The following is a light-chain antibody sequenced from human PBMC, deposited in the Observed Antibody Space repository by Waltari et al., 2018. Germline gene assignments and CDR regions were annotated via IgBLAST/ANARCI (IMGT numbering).Light chain of an antibody. V-gene: IGLV2-23*02. CDR2: EVT. CDR3: CSYAGLGIYV. Sequence: QSGLIQPASVSGSPGQSITISCTGTSSDVGNYNLVSWYQQYPGKAPKLMVYEVTKRTSGVSDRFSGSKSGNTASLTIYGLQSEDEADYYCCSYAGLGIYVFGTGTKVTVL. CDR1: SSDVGNYNL. J-gene: IGLJ1*01.